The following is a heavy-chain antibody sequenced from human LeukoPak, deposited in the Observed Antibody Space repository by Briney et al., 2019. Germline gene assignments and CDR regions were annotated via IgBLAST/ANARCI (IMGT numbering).Heavy chain of an antibody. CDR2: INPNSGGT. V-gene: IGHV1-2*02. Sequence: ASVKVSCKASGYTFTGYYMHWVRQAPGQGLEWMGWINPNSGGTNYAQKFQGRVTMTRDTSISTAYTELRSLRSDDTAVYYCARDRPYSSGWYGNNWFDPWGQGTLVTVSS. J-gene: IGHJ5*02. CDR3: ARDRPYSSGWYGNNWFDP. D-gene: IGHD6-19*01. CDR1: GYTFTGYY.